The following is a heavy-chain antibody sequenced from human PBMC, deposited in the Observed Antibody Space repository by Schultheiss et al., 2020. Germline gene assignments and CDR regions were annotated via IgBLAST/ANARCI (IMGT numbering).Heavy chain of an antibody. CDR3: ARESNGDYVNS. CDR2: IYYSGTT. D-gene: IGHD4-17*01. Sequence: SQTLSLTCTVSGGSINSGGYYWSWIRQHPGKGLEWIGYIYYSGTTYYNPSLKSRVTISVDTSKNQFSLKLSSVTAADTAVYYCARESNGDYVNSWGQGTLGTVSS. J-gene: IGHJ4*02. V-gene: IGHV4-31*03. CDR1: GGSINSGGYY.